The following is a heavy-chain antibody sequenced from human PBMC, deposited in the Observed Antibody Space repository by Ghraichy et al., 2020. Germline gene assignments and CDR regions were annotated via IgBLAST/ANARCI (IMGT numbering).Heavy chain of an antibody. D-gene: IGHD5-24*01. Sequence: SQTLSLTCAISGDSVSSNSAAWNWIRQSPSRGLEWLGRTYYRSKWYNDYAVSVKSRITINPDTSKNQFSLQLNSVTPEDTAVYYCARASWPGKTLNNWFDPWGQGTLVTVSS. CDR1: GDSVSSNSAA. V-gene: IGHV6-1*01. CDR3: ARASWPGKTLNNWFDP. J-gene: IGHJ5*02. CDR2: TYYRSKWYN.